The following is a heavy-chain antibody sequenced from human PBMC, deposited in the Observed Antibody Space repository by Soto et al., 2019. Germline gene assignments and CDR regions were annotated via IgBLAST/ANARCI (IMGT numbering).Heavy chain of an antibody. V-gene: IGHV4-31*02. CDR3: ASGHDAYKVRY. Sequence: WTWIRQHPGKGLEWIGYIYYSGTTYYHQSLKRRPTISMDTSENQFSLELTSVTAADTAIYFCASGHDAYKVRYWGQGTLVTVSS. D-gene: IGHD1-1*01. J-gene: IGHJ4*02. CDR2: IYYSGTT.